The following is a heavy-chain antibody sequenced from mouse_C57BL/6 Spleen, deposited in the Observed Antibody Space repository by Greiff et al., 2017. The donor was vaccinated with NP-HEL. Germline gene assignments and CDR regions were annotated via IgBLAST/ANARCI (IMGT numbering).Heavy chain of an antibody. J-gene: IGHJ2*01. Sequence: VQLKQSGPELVKPGASVKISCKASGYSFTGYYMNWVKQSPEKSLEWIGEINPSTGGTTYNQKFKATATLTVDKSSSTAYMQLKSLTSEDSAVYYCARSGAGRNYFDYWGQGTTLTVSS. CDR2: INPSTGGT. CDR1: GYSFTGYY. D-gene: IGHD3-3*01. CDR3: ARSGAGRNYFDY. V-gene: IGHV1-42*01.